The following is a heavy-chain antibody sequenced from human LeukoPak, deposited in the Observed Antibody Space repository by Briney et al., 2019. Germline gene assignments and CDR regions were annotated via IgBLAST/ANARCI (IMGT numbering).Heavy chain of an antibody. V-gene: IGHV1-8*01. Sequence: ASVKVSCKASGYTFTSYDINWVRQATGQGLEWMGWMSPNNGNTGYAQKFQGRVTMTRNTSISTAYMELSSLRSEDTAVYYCARDSSSWYGRYYYYYGMDVWGQGTTVTVSS. D-gene: IGHD6-13*01. CDR1: GYTFTSYD. CDR3: ARDSSSWYGRYYYYYGMDV. J-gene: IGHJ6*02. CDR2: MSPNNGNT.